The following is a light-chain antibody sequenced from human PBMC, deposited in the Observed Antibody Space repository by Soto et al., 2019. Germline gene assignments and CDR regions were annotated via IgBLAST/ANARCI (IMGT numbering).Light chain of an antibody. V-gene: IGLV2-14*03. CDR3: SSYTSKDSLV. CDR1: SSDVGGYDH. Sequence: QSALTQPASVSGSPGQSITISCTGTSSDVGGYDHVSWYQQHPGKAPKLIIYDVSIRPSGVSNRFSGSKSGNTASLAVSGLQAEDEADYCCSSYTSKDSLVFGGGTKLTVL. CDR2: DVS. J-gene: IGLJ3*02.